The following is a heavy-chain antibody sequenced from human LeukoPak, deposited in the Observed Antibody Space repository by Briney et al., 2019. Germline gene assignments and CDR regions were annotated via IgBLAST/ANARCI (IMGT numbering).Heavy chain of an antibody. J-gene: IGHJ4*02. D-gene: IGHD6-19*01. V-gene: IGHV4-59*12. CDR3: ARWGSGWYYFDY. Sequence: SETLSLTCTVSGGSISNFYWSWIRQPPGEGLEWIGYIYYSGSTNYNPSLKSRVTISVDTSKNQFSLKLSSVTAADTAVYYCARWGSGWYYFDYWGQGTLVTVSS. CDR1: GGSISNFY. CDR2: IYYSGST.